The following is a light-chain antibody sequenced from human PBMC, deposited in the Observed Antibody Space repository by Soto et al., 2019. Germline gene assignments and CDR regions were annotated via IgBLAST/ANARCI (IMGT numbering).Light chain of an antibody. Sequence: EIVLTQSPGTLSLSPGERATLSCRASHTISSSYLAWYQQKPGQAPRLLMYGISRRATGIPDRFSGSGSGTDFTLTITRLEPEDFATYHCQQYHTYLTFGGGTKVDIK. CDR1: HTISSSY. V-gene: IGKV3-20*01. CDR2: GIS. J-gene: IGKJ4*01. CDR3: QQYHTYLT.